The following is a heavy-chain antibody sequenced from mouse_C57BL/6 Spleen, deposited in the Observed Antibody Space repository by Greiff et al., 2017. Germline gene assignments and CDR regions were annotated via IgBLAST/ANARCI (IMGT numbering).Heavy chain of an antibody. Sequence: QVQLQQSGAELVKPGASVKLSCKASGYTFTSYWMHWVKQRPGQGLEWIGMIHPNSGSTNYNEKFKSKATLTVDKSSSTAYMQLSSLTSEDSAVYYCAPLYYGSSYWYFDVWGTGTTVTVSS. CDR2: IHPNSGST. D-gene: IGHD1-1*01. V-gene: IGHV1-64*01. CDR1: GYTFTSYW. CDR3: APLYYGSSYWYFDV. J-gene: IGHJ1*03.